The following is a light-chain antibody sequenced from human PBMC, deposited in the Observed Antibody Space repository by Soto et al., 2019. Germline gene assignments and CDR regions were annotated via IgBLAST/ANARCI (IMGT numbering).Light chain of an antibody. CDR2: EVT. CDR3: SSFRSGSTLI. J-gene: IGLJ2*01. Sequence: QSALTQPASVSGSPGQSITISCTGTSSDVGGYNFVSWYQHHPGKAPKLIIFEVTNRPSGVSHRFSGSKSGNTASLTISGLQADDEANYYFSSFRSGSTLIFGGGTKLTVL. V-gene: IGLV2-14*01. CDR1: SSDVGGYNF.